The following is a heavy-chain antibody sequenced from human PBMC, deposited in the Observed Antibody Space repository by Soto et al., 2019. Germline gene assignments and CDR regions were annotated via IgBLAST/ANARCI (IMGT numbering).Heavy chain of an antibody. J-gene: IGHJ4*02. D-gene: IGHD3-16*01. CDR3: ARLFGERKVFDY. CDR1: GGSISSGGYY. V-gene: IGHV4-31*03. Sequence: SETLSLTCTVSGGSISSGGYYWSWIRQHPGKGLEWIGYIYYSGSTYYNPSLKSRVTISVDTSKNQFSLKLSSVTAADTAVYYCARLFGERKVFDYWGQGTLVTVSS. CDR2: IYYSGST.